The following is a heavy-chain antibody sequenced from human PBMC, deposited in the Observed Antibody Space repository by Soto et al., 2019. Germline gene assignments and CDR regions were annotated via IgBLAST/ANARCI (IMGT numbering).Heavy chain of an antibody. CDR2: IIPIFGTA. CDR1: GGTFSSYA. J-gene: IGHJ4*02. D-gene: IGHD3-3*01. CDR3: ARDRRVSGNSRAGFDY. Sequence: ASGGTFSSYAISWVRQAPGQGFEWMGGIIPIFGTANYAQKFQGRVTITADESTSTAYMELSSLRSEDTAVYYCARDRRVSGNSRAGFDYWGQGTLVTVSS. V-gene: IGHV1-69*01.